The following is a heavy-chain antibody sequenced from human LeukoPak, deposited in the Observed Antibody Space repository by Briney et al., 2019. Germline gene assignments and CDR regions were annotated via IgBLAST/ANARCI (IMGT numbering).Heavy chain of an antibody. CDR3: ARGTRRLRLGELSLMPLDY. D-gene: IGHD3-16*02. CDR2: INPNSGGT. V-gene: IGHV1-2*02. Sequence: ASVKVSCKASGYTFTGYYMHWVRQAPGQGLEWTGWINPNSGGTNYAQKFQGRVTMTRDTSISTAYMELSRLRSDDTAVYYCARGTRRLRLGELSLMPLDYWGQGTLVTVSS. CDR1: GYTFTGYY. J-gene: IGHJ4*02.